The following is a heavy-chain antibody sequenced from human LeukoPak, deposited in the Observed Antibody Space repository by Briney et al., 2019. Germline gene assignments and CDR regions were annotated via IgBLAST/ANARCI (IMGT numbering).Heavy chain of an antibody. CDR3: ARGTGRQTYYYYYGMDV. J-gene: IGHJ6*02. Sequence: PSETLSLTCAVYGGSFSGYYWSWIRQPPGRGLEWIGEINHSGSTNYNPPLKSRVTISVDTSKNQFSPKLSSVTAADTAVYYCARGTGRQTYYYYYGMDVWGQGTTVTVSS. D-gene: IGHD3-10*01. CDR1: GGSFSGYY. V-gene: IGHV4-34*01. CDR2: INHSGST.